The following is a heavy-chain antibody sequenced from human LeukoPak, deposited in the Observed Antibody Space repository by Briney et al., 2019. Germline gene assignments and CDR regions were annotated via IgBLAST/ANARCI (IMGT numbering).Heavy chain of an antibody. CDR3: ARDSSRQSVWFGELAY. Sequence: LGGSLRLSCAASGFTFSSYSMNWVRQAPGKGLEWVSYISSSSSTIYYADSVKGRFTISRDNAKNSLYLQMNSLRDEDTAVYYCARDSSRQSVWFGELAYWGRGTLVTVSS. V-gene: IGHV3-48*02. CDR2: ISSSSSTI. CDR1: GFTFSSYS. D-gene: IGHD3-10*01. J-gene: IGHJ4*02.